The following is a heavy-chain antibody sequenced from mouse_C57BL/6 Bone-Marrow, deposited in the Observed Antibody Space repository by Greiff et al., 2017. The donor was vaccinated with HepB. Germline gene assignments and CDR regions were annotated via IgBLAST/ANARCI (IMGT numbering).Heavy chain of an antibody. J-gene: IGHJ2*01. D-gene: IGHD3-1*01. Sequence: KPGQGLEWIGDIYPGSGSTNYNEKFKSKGTLTVDTSSSTAYMQLSSLTSEDSAVYYCASGSSNFDYWGQGTTLTVSS. CDR2: IYPGSGST. CDR3: ASGSSNFDY. V-gene: IGHV1-55*01.